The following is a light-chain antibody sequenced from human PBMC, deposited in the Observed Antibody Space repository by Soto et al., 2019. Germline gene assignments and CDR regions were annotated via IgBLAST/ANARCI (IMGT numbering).Light chain of an antibody. CDR2: GAS. CDR1: QSVSSSY. J-gene: IGKJ5*01. CDR3: QQYGSSIT. Sequence: EIVLTQSPGTLSLSPGERATLSCRASQSVSSSYLAWYQQKPGQAPRLLIYGASSSATGIPDRFSGSGSGTDFTLTINRLEPEDFAVYYCQQYGSSITFGQGTRPEIK. V-gene: IGKV3-20*01.